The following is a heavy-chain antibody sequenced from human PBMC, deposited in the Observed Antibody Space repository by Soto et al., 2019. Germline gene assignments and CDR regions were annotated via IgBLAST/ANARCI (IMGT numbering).Heavy chain of an antibody. CDR1: GGSISSYY. Sequence: SATMSLTCPVSGGSISSYYWSWIRQPPGKGLEWIGYIYYSGSTNYNPSLKSRVTISVDTSKNQFSLKLSSVTAADTAVYYCARDMTETDAFDSWGQGTMVTVSS. CDR2: IYYSGST. D-gene: IGHD3-16*01. J-gene: IGHJ3*02. CDR3: ARDMTETDAFDS. V-gene: IGHV4-59*01.